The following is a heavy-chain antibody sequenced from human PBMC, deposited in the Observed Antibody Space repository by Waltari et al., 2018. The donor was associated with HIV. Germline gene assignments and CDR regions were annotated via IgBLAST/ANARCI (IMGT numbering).Heavy chain of an antibody. CDR2: IYTSGST. V-gene: IGHV4-61*02. CDR1: GGSISSGSYY. J-gene: IGHJ5*02. D-gene: IGHD2-2*01. CDR3: ARDLVVPAARDNWFDP. Sequence: QVQLQESGPGLVKPSQTLSLTCTVSGGSISSGSYYWSWIRQPAGKGLEWIGRIYTSGSTNYNPSLKSRVTISVDTSKNQFSLKLSSVTAADTAVYYCARDLVVPAARDNWFDPWGQGTLVTVSS.